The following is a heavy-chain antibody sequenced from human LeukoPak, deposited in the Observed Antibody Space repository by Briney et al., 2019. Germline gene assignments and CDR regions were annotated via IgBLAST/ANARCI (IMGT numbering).Heavy chain of an antibody. CDR2: IRYDGTKK. D-gene: IGHD4-17*01. V-gene: IGHV3-30*02. J-gene: IGHJ6*04. Sequence: GGSLRLSCAASGLTFSSYAMHWVRQAPGKGLDWVAFIRYDGTKKYCADSVKGRFTVPRDNSKNTLYLQMNSLRAEDTAVYYCAKEMNDYVDYFYMDVWGKGTTVTVSS. CDR1: GLTFSSYA. CDR3: AKEMNDYVDYFYMDV.